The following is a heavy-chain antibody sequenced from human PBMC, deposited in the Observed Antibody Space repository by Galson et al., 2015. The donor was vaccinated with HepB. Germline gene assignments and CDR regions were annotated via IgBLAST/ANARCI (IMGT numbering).Heavy chain of an antibody. CDR3: AKPSAVLTGYRYTPFDY. V-gene: IGHV1-2*06. Sequence: SVKVSCKASGYTFTDYYMHWVRQAPGQGLEWMGRINPNSGGADCAQKFQGRVTMTRDTSISTAYMELSRLRSDDTAVYYCAKPSAVLTGYRYTPFDYWGQGTLVTVSS. CDR2: INPNSGGA. CDR1: GYTFTDYY. J-gene: IGHJ4*02. D-gene: IGHD3-16*02.